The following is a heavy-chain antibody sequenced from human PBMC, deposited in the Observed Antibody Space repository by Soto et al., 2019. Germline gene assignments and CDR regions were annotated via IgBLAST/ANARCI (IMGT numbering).Heavy chain of an antibody. Sequence: PGGSLSLSCAASGFTFSSYGMHWVRQAPGKGLEWVAVISYYGSNKYYADSVKGRFTISRDNSKNTLYLQMNSLGAEDTAVYYCAKDPAGGVVAATYAFDIWGQGTMVTVSS. V-gene: IGHV3-30*18. D-gene: IGHD2-15*01. CDR1: GFTFSSYG. CDR2: ISYYGSNK. CDR3: AKDPAGGVVAATYAFDI. J-gene: IGHJ3*02.